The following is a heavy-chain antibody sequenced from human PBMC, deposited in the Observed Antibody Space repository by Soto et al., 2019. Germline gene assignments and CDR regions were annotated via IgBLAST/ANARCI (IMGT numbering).Heavy chain of an antibody. V-gene: IGHV3-9*01. J-gene: IGHJ4*02. D-gene: IGHD3-3*01. CDR1: GFTFDDYA. Sequence: GGSLRLSCAASGFTFDDYAMHWVRQTPGKGLEWVSSISWNSARIDYVDSVKGRFTISRDNAQNSLFLQMNSLRTDDTALYYCAKAGTSIFGVVFFDYWGQGTLVTVSS. CDR2: ISWNSARI. CDR3: AKAGTSIFGVVFFDY.